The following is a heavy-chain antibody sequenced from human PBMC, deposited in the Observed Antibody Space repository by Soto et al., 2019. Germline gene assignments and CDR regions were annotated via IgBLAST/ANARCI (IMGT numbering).Heavy chain of an antibody. CDR3: ARDASSIAARRLTHAFDI. V-gene: IGHV6-1*01. J-gene: IGHJ3*02. D-gene: IGHD6-6*01. CDR2: TYYRSKWYN. CDR1: GDSVSSNSAA. Sequence: TLSLTCAISGDSVSSNSAAWNWIRQSPSRGLEWLGRTYYRSKWYNDYAVSVKSRITINPDTSKNQFSLQLNSVTPEDTAVYYCARDASSIAARRLTHAFDIWGQGTMVTVSS.